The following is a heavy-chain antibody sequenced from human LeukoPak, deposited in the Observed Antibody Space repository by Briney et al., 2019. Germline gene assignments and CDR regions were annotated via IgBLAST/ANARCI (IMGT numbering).Heavy chain of an antibody. CDR2: IKEDGSAR. D-gene: IGHD1-26*01. CDR1: GFTFSSYW. J-gene: IGHJ4*02. V-gene: IGHV3-7*01. CDR3: AIAAGWEQAY. Sequence: GGSLRLSCAASGFTFSSYWLSWVRQAPGKGLEWVANIKEDGSARHYVDSVKGRFTISRDNAKKSLYLQMSSLRAEDTAVYYCAIAAGWEQAYWGQGTLVTVPS.